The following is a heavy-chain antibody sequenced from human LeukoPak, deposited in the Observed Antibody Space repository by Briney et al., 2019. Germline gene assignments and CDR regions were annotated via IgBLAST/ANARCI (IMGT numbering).Heavy chain of an antibody. CDR3: AGRVLDKQWLVGYYFDY. D-gene: IGHD6-19*01. Sequence: SETLSLTCTVSGGSISSSSYYWGWIRQPPGKGLEWIGSIYYSGSTYYNPSLKSRVTISVDTSKNQFSLKLSSVTAADTAVYYCAGRVLDKQWLVGYYFDYWGQGTLVTVSS. J-gene: IGHJ4*02. CDR1: GGSISSSSYY. CDR2: IYYSGST. V-gene: IGHV4-39*01.